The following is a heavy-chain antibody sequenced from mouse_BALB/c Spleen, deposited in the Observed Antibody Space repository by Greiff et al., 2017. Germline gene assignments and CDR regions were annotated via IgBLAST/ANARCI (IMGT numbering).Heavy chain of an antibody. CDR2: IYPGDGDT. CDR3: ARGTPYYRYDFDY. J-gene: IGHJ2*01. Sequence: QVQLQQSGPELVKPGASVKISCKASGYAFSGSWMNWVKQRPGQGLEWIGRIYPGDGDTNYNGKFKGKATLTADKSSSTAYMQLSSLTSVDSAVYFCARGTPYYRYDFDYWGQGTTLTVSS. CDR1: GYAFSGSW. D-gene: IGHD2-14*01. V-gene: IGHV1-82*01.